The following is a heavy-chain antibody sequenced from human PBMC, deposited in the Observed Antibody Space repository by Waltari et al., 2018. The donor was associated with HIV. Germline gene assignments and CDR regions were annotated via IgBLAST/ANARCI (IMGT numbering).Heavy chain of an antibody. Sequence: QLQLQESGPGLVKPSETLSLTCSVSGDSISSSSYYLGCVRHPPGKGLEWNGSIFYTGSTSYNPSLKSRGTISVDTSRNRFSLKRSSVTAADTAVYYCARHGRMGGGTHRRYFDYWGQGTLVTVSS. V-gene: IGHV4-39*01. CDR3: ARHGRMGGGTHRRYFDY. CDR2: IFYTGST. J-gene: IGHJ4*02. CDR1: GDSISSSSYY. D-gene: IGHD3-16*01.